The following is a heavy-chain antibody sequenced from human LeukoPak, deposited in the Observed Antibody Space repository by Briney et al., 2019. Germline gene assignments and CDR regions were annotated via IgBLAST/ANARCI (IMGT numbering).Heavy chain of an antibody. V-gene: IGHV4-34*01. CDR3: AREWDGMDV. CDR2: INHSGST. Sequence: SETLSLTCAVYGGSFSGYYWSWIRQPPGKGLEWIGEINHSGSTNYNPSLKSRVTISVDRSKNQFSLKLSSVTAADTAVYYCAREWDGMDVWGQGTTVTVSS. D-gene: IGHD1-26*01. J-gene: IGHJ6*02. CDR1: GGSFSGYY.